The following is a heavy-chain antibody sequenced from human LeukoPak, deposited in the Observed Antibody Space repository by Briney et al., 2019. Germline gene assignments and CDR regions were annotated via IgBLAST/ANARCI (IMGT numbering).Heavy chain of an antibody. Sequence: ASVKVSCKASGYTFTGYYMHWVRQAPGQGLEWMGWINPNSGSTNYAQKFQGRVTMTRDTSISTVYMELSRLRSDDTAVYYCAREIVVVPAANSARWFDPWGQGTLVTVSS. CDR1: GYTFTGYY. J-gene: IGHJ5*02. V-gene: IGHV1-2*02. D-gene: IGHD2-2*01. CDR3: AREIVVVPAANSARWFDP. CDR2: INPNSGST.